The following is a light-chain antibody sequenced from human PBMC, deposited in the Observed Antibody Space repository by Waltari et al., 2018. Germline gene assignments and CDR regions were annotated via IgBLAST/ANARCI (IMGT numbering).Light chain of an antibody. V-gene: IGKV3-20*01. CDR1: QSISSSP. CDR3: QHYGTSPKT. Sequence: EIVLTQSPVTLSLSPGEGVTLSCRASQSISSSPLAWYQQKPGQAPRLLIYGSSSRATGIPDRFSGSGSGTDFTLTISRLEPEDFAVYYCQHYGTSPKTFGQGTKVEIK. CDR2: GSS. J-gene: IGKJ1*01.